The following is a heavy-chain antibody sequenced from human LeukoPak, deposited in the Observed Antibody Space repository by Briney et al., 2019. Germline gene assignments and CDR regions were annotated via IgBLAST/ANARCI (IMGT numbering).Heavy chain of an antibody. D-gene: IGHD2-15*01. J-gene: IGHJ6*02. V-gene: IGHV3-33*01. CDR1: GFTFSSYG. CDR2: ILSDGSKE. CDR3: AREDVVVVAAEDYYYYGMDV. Sequence: GFLRLSCAASGFTFSSYGMHWVRQAPGKGLEWVAVILSDGSKEFYTDSVKGRFTISRDNSKNTLYLQMNSLRAEDTAVYYCAREDVVVVAAEDYYYYGMDVWGQGTTVTVSS.